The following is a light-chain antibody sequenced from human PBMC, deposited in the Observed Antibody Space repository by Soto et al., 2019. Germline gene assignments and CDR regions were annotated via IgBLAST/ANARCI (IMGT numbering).Light chain of an antibody. CDR2: DAS. Sequence: EIVLTQSPGTLSLSPGERATLSCRASQSVSSYLSWYQQKPGQAPRLLIYDASKRAPGIPARFSGSGSGTDFTLTISSLEPEDFAVYYCQQGSNWPPTFGQGTKVEIK. J-gene: IGKJ1*01. CDR1: QSVSSY. CDR3: QQGSNWPPT. V-gene: IGKV3-11*01.